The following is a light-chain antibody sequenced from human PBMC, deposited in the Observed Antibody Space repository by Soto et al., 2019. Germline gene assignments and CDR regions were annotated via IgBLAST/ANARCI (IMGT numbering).Light chain of an antibody. CDR3: MQSTQLPPT. V-gene: IGKV2D-29*02. Sequence: DVVMTQTPLSLSVCAVRRACISCMSSQSLLHITGETFLFWYLQKPGQSPQLLIYEVSTRVSGVPDRFSGSGSGTDFTLEISRVETDDVGIYYCMQSTQLPPTFGQGTRLEIK. J-gene: IGKJ5*01. CDR2: EVS. CDR1: QSLLHITGETF.